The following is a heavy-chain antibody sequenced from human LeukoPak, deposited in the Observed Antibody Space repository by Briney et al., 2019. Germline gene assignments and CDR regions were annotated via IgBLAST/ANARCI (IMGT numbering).Heavy chain of an antibody. CDR2: ISGSGGST. CDR1: GFTFSSYA. CDR3: AKDPPRYYDGGNSVGY. D-gene: IGHD4-23*01. V-gene: IGHV3-23*01. J-gene: IGHJ4*02. Sequence: PGGSLRLSCVVSGFTFSSYAMSWVRQAPGQGLEWVSAISGSGGSTYYADSVKGRFTISRDNSKNTLYLQMNSLRAEDTAVYYCAKDPPRYYDGGNSVGYWGQGTLVTVSS.